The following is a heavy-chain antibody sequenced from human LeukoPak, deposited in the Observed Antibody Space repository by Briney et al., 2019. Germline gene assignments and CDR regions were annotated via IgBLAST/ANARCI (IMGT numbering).Heavy chain of an antibody. V-gene: IGHV3-30-3*01. CDR3: ARDHGEEYYFDY. Sequence: GGSLRLSCAASGVTFSSYAMHWVRQAPGKGLEWVAVISYDGSNKYYADSVKGRFTISRDNSKNTLYLQMNSLRAEDTAVYYCARDHGEEYYFDYWGQGTLVTVSS. J-gene: IGHJ4*02. CDR2: ISYDGSNK. CDR1: GVTFSSYA.